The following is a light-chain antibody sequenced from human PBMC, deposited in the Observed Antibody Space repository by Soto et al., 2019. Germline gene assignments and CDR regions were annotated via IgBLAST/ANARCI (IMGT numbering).Light chain of an antibody. V-gene: IGKV3-15*01. CDR2: SSS. J-gene: IGKJ1*01. CDR1: QSVRTN. CDR3: HQYFNWPFPWT. Sequence: EVVLTQSPSTLCVSAGGTVTLSCRASQSVRTNVAWYQQIPGQAPRLLVHSSSTRTTGVPVRLTGSGTGMEFSLTISILLSEDSAFYYCHQYFNWPFPWTFGPGTKVDI.